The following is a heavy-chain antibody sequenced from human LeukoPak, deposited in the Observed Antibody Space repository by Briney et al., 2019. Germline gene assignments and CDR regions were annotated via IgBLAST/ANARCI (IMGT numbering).Heavy chain of an antibody. Sequence: ASVKVSCKASGYTFTSYYMHWVRQAPGQGLEWMGIINPSGSSTSYAQKFQGRVTMTRDMSTSTVYMELSSLRSEDTAVYYCARGGSSSWEGYYYYYMDVWGKGTTVTVSS. V-gene: IGHV1-46*01. CDR2: INPSGSST. CDR3: ARGGSSSWEGYYYYYMDV. D-gene: IGHD6-6*01. J-gene: IGHJ6*03. CDR1: GYTFTSYY.